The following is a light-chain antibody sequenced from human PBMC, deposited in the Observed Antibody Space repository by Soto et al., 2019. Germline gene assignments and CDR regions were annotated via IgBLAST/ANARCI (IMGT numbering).Light chain of an antibody. CDR1: QSISSY. Sequence: DIQMTQSPSSLSASVGDRVTITCRASQSISSYLNWYQQKPGKAPKLLIYAASSLQSGVPSRFSGSGSGTDFNLTISSRQPEDFATYYCQQSYSTPLPFGQGTRLEIK. J-gene: IGKJ5*01. V-gene: IGKV1-39*01. CDR3: QQSYSTPLP. CDR2: AAS.